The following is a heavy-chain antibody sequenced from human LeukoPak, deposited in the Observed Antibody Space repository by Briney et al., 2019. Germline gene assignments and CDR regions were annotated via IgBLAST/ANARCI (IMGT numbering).Heavy chain of an antibody. CDR1: GGSFSGYY. Sequence: SETLSLTCAVYGGSFSGYYWSWIRQPPGKGLEWIGEINHSGSTNYNPSLKSRVTISVDTSKNQFSLKLSSVTAADTAVYYCARPSLYYYYYMDVWGKGTTVTVSS. CDR3: ARPSLYYYYYMDV. CDR2: INHSGST. J-gene: IGHJ6*03. D-gene: IGHD6-6*01. V-gene: IGHV4-34*01.